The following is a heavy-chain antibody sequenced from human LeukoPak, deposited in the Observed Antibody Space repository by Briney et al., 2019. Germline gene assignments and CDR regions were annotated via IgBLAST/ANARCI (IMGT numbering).Heavy chain of an antibody. J-gene: IGHJ4*02. CDR1: GFTFSSYS. D-gene: IGHD2-15*01. Sequence: GGSLRLSCAASGFTFSSYSMNWVRQAPGKGLEWVSSISSSSSFIYYADSVKGRFTISRDNAKNSLYVQMDSLRAEDTAVYYCARKDCSGGSCPTDYWGQGTLVTVSS. V-gene: IGHV3-21*01. CDR3: ARKDCSGGSCPTDY. CDR2: ISSSSSFI.